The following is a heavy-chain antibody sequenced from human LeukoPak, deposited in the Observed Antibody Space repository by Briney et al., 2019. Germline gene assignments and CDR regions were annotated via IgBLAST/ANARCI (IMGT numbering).Heavy chain of an antibody. J-gene: IGHJ4*02. V-gene: IGHV3-11*04. CDR2: ISSSGNTK. Sequence: GGSLRLSCAASGFTFSDYYMSWIRQAPGKGLEWVSYISSSGNTKHYADSVKGRFTISRDNAKNSLYLQMNSLRAEDTAVYYCARDGGSAWFFRYWGQGTLVTVSS. D-gene: IGHD6-19*01. CDR1: GFTFSDYY. CDR3: ARDGGSAWFFRY.